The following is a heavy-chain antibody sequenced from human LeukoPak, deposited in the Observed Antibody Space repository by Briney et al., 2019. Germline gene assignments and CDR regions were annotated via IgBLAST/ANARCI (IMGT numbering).Heavy chain of an antibody. J-gene: IGHJ4*02. CDR1: GGSISSSSYY. CDR3: ARHVYYDSSGYYYSYFDY. D-gene: IGHD3-22*01. V-gene: IGHV4-39*01. CDR2: IYYSGST. Sequence: SETLSLTCTVSGGSISSSSYYWGWIRQPPGKGLEWIGSIYYSGSTYYNPSLKSRVTISVDTSKNQFSLKLSSVTPADTAVYYCARHVYYDSSGYYYSYFDYWGQGTLVTVSS.